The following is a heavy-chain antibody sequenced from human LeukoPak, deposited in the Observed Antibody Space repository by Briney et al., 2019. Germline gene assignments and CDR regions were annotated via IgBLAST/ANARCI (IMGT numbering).Heavy chain of an antibody. CDR3: ARGRYGDYLFDY. CDR2: LSGSSSTI. D-gene: IGHD4-17*01. Sequence: GGSLRLSCAASGFTFSNYWMNWVRQVPGKGVEWVSYLSGSSSTIYYADSVKGRFTISRDNAKNSLFLQMNSLGDEDTAVYYCARGRYGDYLFDYWGQGTLVTVSS. J-gene: IGHJ4*02. V-gene: IGHV3-48*02. CDR1: GFTFSNYW.